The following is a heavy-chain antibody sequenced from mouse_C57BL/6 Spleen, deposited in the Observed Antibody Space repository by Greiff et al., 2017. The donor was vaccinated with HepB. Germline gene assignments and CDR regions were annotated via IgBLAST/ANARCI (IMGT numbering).Heavy chain of an antibody. D-gene: IGHD4-1*01. CDR3: ARWGENWDGGFAY. V-gene: IGHV1-59*01. Sequence: QVQLQQPGAELVRPGTSVKLSCKASGYTFTSYWMHWVKQRPGQGLEWIGVIDPSDSYTNYNQKFKGKATLTVDTSSSTAYMQLSSLTSEDSAVYYCARWGENWDGGFAYWGQGTLVTVSA. CDR1: GYTFTSYW. CDR2: IDPSDSYT. J-gene: IGHJ3*01.